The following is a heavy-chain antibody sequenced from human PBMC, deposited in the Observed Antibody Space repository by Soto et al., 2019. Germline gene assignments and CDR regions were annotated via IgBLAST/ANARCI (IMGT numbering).Heavy chain of an antibody. CDR1: GFTVSSNY. D-gene: IGHD6-6*01. CDR2: IYSGGST. Sequence: GGSLRLSCAASGFTVSSNYMSWVRQAPGKGLEWVSVIYSGGSTYYADSVKGRFTISRDNSKNTLYLQMNSLRAEDTAVYYCAREGDSSSSEYYYYYYMDVWGKGTTVTVSS. V-gene: IGHV3-66*01. CDR3: AREGDSSSSEYYYYYYMDV. J-gene: IGHJ6*03.